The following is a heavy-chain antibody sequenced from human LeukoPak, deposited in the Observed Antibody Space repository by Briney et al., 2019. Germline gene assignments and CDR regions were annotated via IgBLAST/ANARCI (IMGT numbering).Heavy chain of an antibody. CDR2: IHNDGST. J-gene: IGHJ3*02. CDR1: GFDVSINY. Sequence: GGSLRLSCAASGFDVSINYMNWIRQSPEKGLEWVSIIHNDGSTYYADSVKGRFTVSRDNSKKAVSLQMDSLRVEDTAVYYCASYGNGEWLGHYAFDIWGHGTMVTVSS. V-gene: IGHV3-66*01. CDR3: ASYGNGEWLGHYAFDI. D-gene: IGHD6-19*01.